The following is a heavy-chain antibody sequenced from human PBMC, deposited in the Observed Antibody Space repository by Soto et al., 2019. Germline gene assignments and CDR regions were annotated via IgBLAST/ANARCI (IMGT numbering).Heavy chain of an antibody. CDR3: VWMESKNNWFDP. J-gene: IGHJ5*02. Sequence: SETLSLTCAVYGGSFSGYYWSWIRQPPGKGLEWIGEINHSGSTNYNPSLKSRVTISVDTSKNQFSLKLSSVTAEDTAVYYCVWMESKNNWFDPWGQGTLVTVSS. CDR1: GGSFSGYY. CDR2: INHSGST. V-gene: IGHV4-34*01. D-gene: IGHD3-3*01.